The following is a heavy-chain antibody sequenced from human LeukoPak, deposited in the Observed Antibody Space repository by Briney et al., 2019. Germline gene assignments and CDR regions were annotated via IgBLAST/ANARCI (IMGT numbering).Heavy chain of an antibody. V-gene: IGHV3-74*01. J-gene: IGHJ6*03. CDR1: GFTFSSYW. CDR2: ISSGGSSA. Sequence: AGGSLRLSCAASGFTFSSYWMHWVRQAPGRGLVWVSRISSGGSSASYADSVKGRFTISRDNAKNTLYLQMNSLRAEDTAVYYCAMNYGYYYYYMDVWGKGTTVTVSS. D-gene: IGHD1-7*01. CDR3: AMNYGYYYYYMDV.